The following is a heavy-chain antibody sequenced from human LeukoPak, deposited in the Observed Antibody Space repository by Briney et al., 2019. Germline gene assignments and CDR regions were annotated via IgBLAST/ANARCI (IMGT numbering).Heavy chain of an antibody. D-gene: IGHD6-13*01. CDR3: ARDGYSSSWPYYFDY. CDR1: GYTFTSYY. CDR2: ISASTGHT. J-gene: IGHJ4*02. V-gene: IGHV1-18*04. Sequence: ASVRVSCKASGYTFTSYYMHWVRQAPGQGLEWMGWISASTGHTKYAQNLQGRVTMTTDTSTSTAYMELRSLRSDDTAVYYCARDGYSSSWPYYFDYWGQGTLVTVSS.